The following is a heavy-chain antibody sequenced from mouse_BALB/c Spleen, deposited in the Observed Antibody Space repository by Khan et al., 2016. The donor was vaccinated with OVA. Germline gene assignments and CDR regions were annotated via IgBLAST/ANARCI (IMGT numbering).Heavy chain of an antibody. CDR2: INPNNGDT. Sequence: VQLQQSGPELVKPGASVKMSCKASGYTFTDYYMKWMKQSPGKSLEWIGDINPNNGDTFYNQKFKGKATLTVDKSSSTAYTQLNSLTSEDSAVYYSARGLFDVWGAGTTVTVSS. V-gene: IGHV1-26*01. CDR3: ARGLFDV. CDR1: GYTFTDYY. J-gene: IGHJ1*01.